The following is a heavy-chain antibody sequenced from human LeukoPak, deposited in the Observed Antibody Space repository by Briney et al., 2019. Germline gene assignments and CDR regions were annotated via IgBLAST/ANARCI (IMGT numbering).Heavy chain of an antibody. CDR2: IYYSGTT. D-gene: IGHD5-24*01. CDR1: GGSISSYY. J-gene: IGHJ4*02. CDR3: ARPSWLQSRNFYYFDY. V-gene: IGHV4-59*08. Sequence: SETLSLTCTVSGGSISSYYWNWIRQSPGKGLEWVGYIYYSGTTNYNPSLRSRVTISVDTSKNQFSLKLSSVTAADTAVYYCARPSWLQSRNFYYFDYWGQGTLVTVSS.